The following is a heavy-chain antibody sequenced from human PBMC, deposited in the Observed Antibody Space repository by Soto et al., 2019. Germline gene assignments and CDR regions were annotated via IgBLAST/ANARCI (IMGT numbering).Heavy chain of an antibody. J-gene: IGHJ5*02. CDR1: GFTFDDYA. V-gene: IGHV3-9*01. CDR3: AKGSPYYDSSGYDNWFDP. Sequence: GGSLRLSCAASGFTFDDYAMHWVRQAPGKGLEWVSGISWNGGSIGYADSVKGRFTISRDNAKNSLYLQMNSLRAEDTALYYCAKGSPYYDSSGYDNWFDPWGQGTLVTVS. CDR2: ISWNGGSI. D-gene: IGHD3-22*01.